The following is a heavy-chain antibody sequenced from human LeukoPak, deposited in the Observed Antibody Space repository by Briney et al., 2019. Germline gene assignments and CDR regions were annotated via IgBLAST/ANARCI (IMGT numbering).Heavy chain of an antibody. CDR2: IYYSGST. Sequence: SEALSLTRTVSGGSISSHYWSWIRQPPGKGLEWIGYIYYSGSTNYNPSLKSRVTISVDTSKNQFSLKLSSVTAADTAVYYCARYWGHYYDSSIDWGQGTLVTVSS. V-gene: IGHV4-59*11. J-gene: IGHJ4*02. CDR1: GGSISSHY. D-gene: IGHD3-22*01. CDR3: ARYWGHYYDSSID.